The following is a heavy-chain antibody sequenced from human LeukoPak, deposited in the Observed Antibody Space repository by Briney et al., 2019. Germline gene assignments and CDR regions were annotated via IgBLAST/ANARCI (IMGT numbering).Heavy chain of an antibody. J-gene: IGHJ4*02. CDR2: ISSNGGST. D-gene: IGHD5-18*01. CDR3: VKDGLGGGYSYGYFDY. V-gene: IGHV3-64D*06. Sequence: GGSLRLSCSASGFTFSSYAMHWVRQAPGKGLEYVSAISSNGGSTYYADSVKGRFTISRDNSKNTLYLQMCSLRADDTAVYSCVKDGLGGGYSYGYFDYWGQGTLVTVSS. CDR1: GFTFSSYA.